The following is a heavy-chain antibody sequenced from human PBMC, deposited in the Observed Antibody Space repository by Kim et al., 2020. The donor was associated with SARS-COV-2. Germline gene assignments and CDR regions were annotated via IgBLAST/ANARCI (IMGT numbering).Heavy chain of an antibody. V-gene: IGHV1-46*01. CDR3: ARAGVVPAARSGFDY. D-gene: IGHD2-2*01. Sequence: QKFQGRVTMNRDTSTSTVYMELSSLRSEDTAVYYCARAGVVPAARSGFDYWGQGTLVTVSS. J-gene: IGHJ4*02.